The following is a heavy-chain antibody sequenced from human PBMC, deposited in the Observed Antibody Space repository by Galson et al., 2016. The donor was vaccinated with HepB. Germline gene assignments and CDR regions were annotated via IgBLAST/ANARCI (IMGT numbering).Heavy chain of an antibody. CDR2: IDGGSVAT. J-gene: IGHJ2*01. V-gene: IGHV3-23*01. CDR3: ARVKGGQGYWSFDL. D-gene: IGHD3-16*01. Sequence: SLRLSCAASGFVFSAYGMRWVRQSPGMGLEWVSTIDGGSVATYDADSVKGRSSISRDNSKSKLYLQVNNLRVVDTAIYYCARVKGGQGYWSFDLWGRGIVVAVSS. CDR1: GFVFSAYG.